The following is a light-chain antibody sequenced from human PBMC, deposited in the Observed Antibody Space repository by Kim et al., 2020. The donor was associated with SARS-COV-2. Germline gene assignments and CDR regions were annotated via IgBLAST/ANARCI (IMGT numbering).Light chain of an antibody. CDR3: ETWDSNIQV. V-gene: IGLV4-60*03. CDR2: VEGSGSY. Sequence: SVNLPCPLRTGHRTYFISWHQQPPGKAPRFLMKVEGSGSYTEGGGVPDRFSGSRSGADRYLIISNLHSEDEADYYCETWDSNIQVFGGGTQLTVL. CDR1: TGHRTYF. J-gene: IGLJ3*02.